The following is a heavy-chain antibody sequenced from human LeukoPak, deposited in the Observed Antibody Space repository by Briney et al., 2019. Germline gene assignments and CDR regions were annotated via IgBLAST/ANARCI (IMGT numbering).Heavy chain of an antibody. V-gene: IGHV4-39*02. D-gene: IGHD1-26*01. CDR1: GGSISSSRYY. CDR3: ARDQMVGAIDY. CDR2: IYYSGST. J-gene: IGHJ4*02. Sequence: SETLSLTCTVSGGSISSSRYYWGWIRQPPGKGLEWIGNIYYSGSTYYNPSLKSRLTISVDTSKSQFSLKLSSVTAADTAVYYCARDQMVGAIDYWGQGTLVTVSS.